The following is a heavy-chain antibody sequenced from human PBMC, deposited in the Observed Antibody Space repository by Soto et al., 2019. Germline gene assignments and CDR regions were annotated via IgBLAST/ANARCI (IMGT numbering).Heavy chain of an antibody. CDR3: AKGNDYGDYYFDY. V-gene: IGHV3-9*01. D-gene: IGHD4-17*01. CDR2: ISWNSGSI. J-gene: IGHJ4*02. CDR1: GFTFDDYA. Sequence: GGSLRLSCAASGFTFDDYAMHWVRQAPGKGLEWVSGISWNSGSIGYADSVKGRFTISRDNAKNSLYLQMNSLRAEDTASYYCAKGNDYGDYYFDYWGQGTLVTVSS.